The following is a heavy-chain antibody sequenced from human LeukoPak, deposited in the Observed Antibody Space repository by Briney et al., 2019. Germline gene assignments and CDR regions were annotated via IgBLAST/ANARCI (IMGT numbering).Heavy chain of an antibody. CDR1: GYTFTGYY. V-gene: IGHV1-2*02. CDR3: ARVGAHYDSHAVSGFDY. J-gene: IGHJ4*02. Sequence: GASVKVSCKASGYTFTGYYMHWVRQAPGQGLEWMGWINPNSGGTNYAQKFQGRVTMTRDTSISTAYMELSRLRSDDTAVYYCARVGAHYDSHAVSGFDYWGQGTLVTVSS. D-gene: IGHD3-3*01. CDR2: INPNSGGT.